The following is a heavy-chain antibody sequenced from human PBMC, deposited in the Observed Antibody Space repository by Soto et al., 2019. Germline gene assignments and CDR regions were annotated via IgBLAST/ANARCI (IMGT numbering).Heavy chain of an antibody. CDR2: INPSGGST. CDR1: GYTFTSYY. CDR3: ARVGGYSSGWYYYAFDI. J-gene: IGHJ3*02. V-gene: IGHV1-46*03. Sequence: QVQLVQSGAEVKKPGASVKVSCKASGYTFTSYYMHWVRQAPGQGLEWMGIINPSGGSTSYAQKFQGRVTMTRDTSTSTVYMELSSLRSEDTAVYYCARVGGYSSGWYYYAFDIWGQGTMVTVSS. D-gene: IGHD6-19*01.